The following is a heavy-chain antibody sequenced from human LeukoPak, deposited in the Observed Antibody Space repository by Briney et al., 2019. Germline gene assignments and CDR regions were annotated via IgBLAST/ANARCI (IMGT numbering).Heavy chain of an antibody. V-gene: IGHV3-11*01. CDR3: ARDTYYDFWSGSELDY. CDR2: ISSSGSTI. D-gene: IGHD3-3*01. J-gene: IGHJ4*02. Sequence: KAGGPLRLSCAASGFTFSDYYMSWIRQAPGKGLEWVSYISSSGSTIYYADSVKGRFTISRDNAKNSLYLQMNSLRAEDTAVYYCARDTYYDFWSGSELDYWGQGTLVTVSS. CDR1: GFTFSDYY.